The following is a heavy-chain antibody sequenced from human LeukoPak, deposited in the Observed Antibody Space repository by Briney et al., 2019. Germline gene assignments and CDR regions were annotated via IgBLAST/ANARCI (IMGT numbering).Heavy chain of an antibody. V-gene: IGHV4-61*01. CDR3: ARERGYSYGYGPYYGMDV. Sequence: PSETLSLTCTVSNGSISSSSYYWSWIRQPPGKGLEWIGYIYYSGNTNYNPSLKSRVTISVDTSKNQFSLKLSSVTAADTAVYYCARERGYSYGYGPYYGMDVWGQGTTVTVSS. CDR1: NGSISSSSYY. J-gene: IGHJ6*02. D-gene: IGHD5-18*01. CDR2: IYYSGNT.